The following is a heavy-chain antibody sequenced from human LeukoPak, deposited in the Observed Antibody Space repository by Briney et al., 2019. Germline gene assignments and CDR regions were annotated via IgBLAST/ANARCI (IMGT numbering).Heavy chain of an antibody. CDR3: AKGTGYSSGWYGTFDY. J-gene: IGHJ4*02. CDR1: GFTFSAYW. D-gene: IGHD6-19*01. V-gene: IGHV3-74*01. Sequence: GGSLRLSCGAYGFTFSAYWMHWVRQVPGKRPEWVSRINNDGSNTIYTDSVKGRFTISRDNSKNTLYLQMNSLRAEDTALYYCAKGTGYSSGWYGTFDYWGQGTLVTVSS. CDR2: INNDGSNT.